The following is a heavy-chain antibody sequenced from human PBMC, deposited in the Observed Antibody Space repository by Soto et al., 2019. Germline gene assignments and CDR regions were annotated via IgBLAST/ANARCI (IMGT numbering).Heavy chain of an antibody. Sequence: QITLKESGPTLVKPTQTLTLTCTFSGFSLSSTRMAVGWIRQPPGKALEWLALIYWDDDKRYSPFLKSRLTIPXXTXKNQVVLTISNMDPVDTARYYCAHIVVAGLGYYFDYWGQGTLVTVSS. V-gene: IGHV2-5*02. CDR1: GFSLSSTRMA. J-gene: IGHJ4*02. CDR3: AHIVVAGLGYYFDY. CDR2: IYWDDDK. D-gene: IGHD6-19*01.